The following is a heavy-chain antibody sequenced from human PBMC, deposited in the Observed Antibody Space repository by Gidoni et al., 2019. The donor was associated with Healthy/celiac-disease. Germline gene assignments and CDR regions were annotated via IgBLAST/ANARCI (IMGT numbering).Heavy chain of an antibody. J-gene: IGHJ4*02. V-gene: IGHV3-7*01. D-gene: IGHD3-22*01. CDR3: ARDSYKYYYDSSGYYYAGFDY. Sequence: EVQLVESGGGLVQPGGSLSLSCAASGFTFSSYWMRWVRQAPGKGLEWVANIKQDGSEKYYVDSVKGRFTISRDNAKNSLYLQMNSLRAEDTAVYYCARDSYKYYYDSSGYYYAGFDYWGQGTLVTVSS. CDR2: IKQDGSEK. CDR1: GFTFSSYW.